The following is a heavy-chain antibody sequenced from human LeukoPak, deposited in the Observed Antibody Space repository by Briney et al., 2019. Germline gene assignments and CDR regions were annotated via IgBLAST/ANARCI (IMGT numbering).Heavy chain of an antibody. Sequence: ASVKVSCKASGYTFTGYYMHWVRQAPGQGLEWMGWINPNSGGTNYAQKFQGRVTMTRDTSISTAYMELSRLRSDDTAVYYCARDSLGLELPERDYYYYYYMDVWGKGTTVTVSS. CDR1: GYTFTGYY. V-gene: IGHV1-2*02. D-gene: IGHD1-7*01. CDR2: INPNSGGT. CDR3: ARDSLGLELPERDYYYYYYMDV. J-gene: IGHJ6*03.